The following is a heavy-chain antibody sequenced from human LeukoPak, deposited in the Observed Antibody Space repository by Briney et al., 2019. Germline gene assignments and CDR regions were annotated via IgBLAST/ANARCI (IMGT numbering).Heavy chain of an antibody. CDR3: ARRPGNTVVPAARVGWFDP. CDR1: GGSFSGYY. V-gene: IGHV4-34*01. J-gene: IGHJ5*02. Sequence: IPSETLSLTCAVYGGSFSGYYWSWIRQPPGKGLEWIGEINHSGSTNYNPSLKSRVTISVDTSKNQFSLKLSSVTAADTAVYYCARRPGNTVVPAARVGWFDPWGQGTLVTVSS. D-gene: IGHD2-2*01. CDR2: INHSGST.